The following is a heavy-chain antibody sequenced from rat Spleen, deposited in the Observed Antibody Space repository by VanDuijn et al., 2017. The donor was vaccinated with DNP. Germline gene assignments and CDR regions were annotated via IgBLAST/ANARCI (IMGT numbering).Heavy chain of an antibody. D-gene: IGHD5-1*01. CDR3: ARVQLGYFAMDA. V-gene: IGHV5S11*01. J-gene: IGHJ4*01. CDR2: ISTGGGNT. Sequence: EVQLVESGGGLVQPGRSLRLSCAASGFTFSYYYMAWVRQAPTKGLEWVASISTGGGNTYYRDSVKGRFTISRDNAKSTLYLQMDSLRSEETATYYCARVQLGYFAMDAWGQGTSVTVSS. CDR1: GFTFSYYY.